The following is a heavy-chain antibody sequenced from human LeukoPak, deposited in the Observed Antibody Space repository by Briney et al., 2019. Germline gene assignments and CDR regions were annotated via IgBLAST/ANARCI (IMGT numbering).Heavy chain of an antibody. Sequence: GGSLRLSCVVSGITLSNYGMSWVRQAPGKGLEWVSAISGSGGSTYYADSVKGRFTISRDNSKNTLYLQMNSLRAEDTAVYYCAKDRYYYGSGPSSWSWFDPWGQGTLVTVSS. CDR1: GITLSNYG. CDR3: AKDRYYYGSGPSSWSWFDP. D-gene: IGHD3-10*01. J-gene: IGHJ5*02. V-gene: IGHV3-23*01. CDR2: ISGSGGST.